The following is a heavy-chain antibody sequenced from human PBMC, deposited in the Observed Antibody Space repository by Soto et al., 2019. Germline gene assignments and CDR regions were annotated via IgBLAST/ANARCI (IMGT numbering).Heavy chain of an antibody. V-gene: IGHV3-33*01. CDR2: IWYDGSNK. CDR1: GFTFSSYG. Sequence: GGSLRLSCAASGFTFSSYGMHGVRQAPGKGLEWVAVIWYDGSNKYYADSVKGRFTISRDNSKNTLYLQMNSLRAEDTVVYYCARVPLASAQYSRPDGSWYGWGYFDYWGQGTLVTVSS. J-gene: IGHJ4*02. CDR3: ARVPLASAQYSRPDGSWYGWGYFDY. D-gene: IGHD6-13*01.